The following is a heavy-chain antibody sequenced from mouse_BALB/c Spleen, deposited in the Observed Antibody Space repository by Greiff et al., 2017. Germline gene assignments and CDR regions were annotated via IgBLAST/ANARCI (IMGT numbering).Heavy chain of an antibody. V-gene: IGHV5-6-3*01. J-gene: IGHJ3*01. CDR2: INSNGGST. Sequence: EVKLMESGGGLVQPGGSLKLSCAASGFTFSSYGMSWVRQTPDKRLELVATINSNGGSTYYPDSVKGRFTISRDNAKNTLYLQMSSLKSEDTAMYYCAREDYYGTTFAYWGQGTLVTVSA. CDR1: GFTFSSYG. D-gene: IGHD1-2*01. CDR3: AREDYYGTTFAY.